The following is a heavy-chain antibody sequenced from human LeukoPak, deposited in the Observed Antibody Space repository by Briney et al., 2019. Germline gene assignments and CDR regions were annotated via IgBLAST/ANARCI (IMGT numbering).Heavy chain of an antibody. J-gene: IGHJ4*02. CDR1: GFTFSSFA. V-gene: IGHV3-23*01. Sequence: GGSLRLSCAASGFTFSSFAMSWVRQAPGKGLEWVSAISNNGGYTYYADSVQGRFTISRDNSKSTLCLQMNSLRAEDTAVYYCAKDTVLGDYWSRGGGDYWGQGTLVTVSS. D-gene: IGHD4-17*01. CDR3: AKDTVLGDYWSRGGGDY. CDR2: ISNNGGYT.